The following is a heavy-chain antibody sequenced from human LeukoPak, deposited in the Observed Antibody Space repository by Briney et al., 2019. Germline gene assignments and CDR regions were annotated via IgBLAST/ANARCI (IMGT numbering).Heavy chain of an antibody. CDR2: IWYDGSNK. CDR1: GFTFSSYG. CDR3: ARDPTPVYNWNPGVVYGMGV. Sequence: GGSLRLSCAASGFTFSSYGMHWVRQAPGKGLEWVAVIWYDGSNKYYADSVKGRFTISRDNSKNTLYLQMNSLRAEDTAVYYCARDPTPVYNWNPGVVYGMGVWGQGTTVTVSS. D-gene: IGHD1-20*01. V-gene: IGHV3-33*01. J-gene: IGHJ6*02.